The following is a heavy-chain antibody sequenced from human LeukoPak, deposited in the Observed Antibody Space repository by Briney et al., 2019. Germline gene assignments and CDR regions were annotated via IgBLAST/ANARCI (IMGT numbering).Heavy chain of an antibody. CDR1: GGSFSGYY. J-gene: IGHJ4*02. CDR3: AWGWLPSYFDY. D-gene: IGHD3-16*01. CDR2: INHSGST. Sequence: SETLSLTCAVYGGSFSGYYWSWIRQPPGKGLEWIGEINHSGSTNYNPSLKSRVTISVDTSKNQFSLKLSPVTAADTAVYYCAWGWLPSYFDYWGQGTLVTVSS. V-gene: IGHV4-34*01.